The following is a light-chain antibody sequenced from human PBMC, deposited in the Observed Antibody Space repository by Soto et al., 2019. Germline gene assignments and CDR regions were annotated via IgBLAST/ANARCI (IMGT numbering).Light chain of an antibody. J-gene: IGKJ5*01. CDR3: QQYGSFPPIT. V-gene: IGKV3-20*01. CDR2: GAS. CDR1: QSFNSIY. Sequence: EIVLTQSPATLSLSPGERATLSCRASQSFNSIYLAWYQQKPGQAPRLLIYGASSRATGIPDRFSGSGSGTDFTLTISRLEPEDFAVYYCQQYGSFPPITFGQGTRLEIK.